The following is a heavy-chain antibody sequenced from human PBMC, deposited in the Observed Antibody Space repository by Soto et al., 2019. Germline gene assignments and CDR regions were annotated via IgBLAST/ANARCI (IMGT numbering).Heavy chain of an antibody. CDR2: INSDGSST. Sequence: GGSLRLSCAASGFTFSSYWMHWVRQAPGKGLVWVSRINSDGSSTSYADSVKGRFTISRDNAKNTLYLQMNSLRAEDTAVYYCARATLDYDFWSGYYTSFGYWGQGTLVTVS. J-gene: IGHJ4*02. CDR1: GFTFSSYW. D-gene: IGHD3-3*01. V-gene: IGHV3-74*01. CDR3: ARATLDYDFWSGYYTSFGY.